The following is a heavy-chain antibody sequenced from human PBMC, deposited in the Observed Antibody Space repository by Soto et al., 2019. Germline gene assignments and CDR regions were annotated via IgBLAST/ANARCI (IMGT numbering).Heavy chain of an antibody. CDR1: GFTLSDFG. J-gene: IGHJ4*02. V-gene: IGHV3-30*19. CDR3: ASPREGQWLVFDH. Sequence: GGSLRLSCVVSGFTLSDFGMHWVRQSPGEGLAWVASISKDGLDRYYSESVKGRFTISRDDSKNTVFLQMNSLKVEDTAAYFCASPREGQWLVFDHWGQRTLVTVSS. D-gene: IGHD6-19*01. CDR2: ISKDGLDR.